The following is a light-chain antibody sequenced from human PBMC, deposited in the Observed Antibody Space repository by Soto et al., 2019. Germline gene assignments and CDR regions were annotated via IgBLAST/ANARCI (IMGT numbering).Light chain of an antibody. V-gene: IGKV3-15*01. J-gene: IGKJ5*01. CDR1: ESVSSS. CDR2: GAS. Sequence: EIVMTQAPATLCVSPGEGATLSCSASESVSSSLAWYQHKPGQAPRLLIYGASTRATGIPARFSGSGSGTGFTLTISSLEPEDFAVYYCQKRSNWPLNFGQGTRLEIK. CDR3: QKRSNWPLN.